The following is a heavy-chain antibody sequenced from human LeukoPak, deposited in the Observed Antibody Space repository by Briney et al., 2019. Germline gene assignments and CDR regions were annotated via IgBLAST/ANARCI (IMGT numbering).Heavy chain of an antibody. J-gene: IGHJ6*02. V-gene: IGHV3-11*04. CDR3: ARGMVRGSSYGMDV. CDR2: ISSSGVTI. Sequence: PGGSLRLSCAASGFTFSDYYMSWIRQAPGKGLEWVSYISSSGVTIYYADSVKGRFTISRDNSKNTLYLQMNSLRAEDTAVYYCARGMVRGSSYGMDVWGQGTTVTVSS. CDR1: GFTFSDYY. D-gene: IGHD3-10*01.